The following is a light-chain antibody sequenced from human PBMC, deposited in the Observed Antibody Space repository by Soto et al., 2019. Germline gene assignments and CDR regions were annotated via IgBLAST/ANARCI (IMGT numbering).Light chain of an antibody. CDR1: QSLSGSY. CDR2: GAS. J-gene: IGKJ1*01. CDR3: QEYDNWPLWT. Sequence: EIVLTQSPGTLSLSPGEGATLSCRASQSLSGSYLAWYQQRPGQAPRLLIYGASTRATGIPDRFRGSGSGTDFTLTISRLGPEDFAVYYCQEYDNWPLWTFGQGTKVEVK. V-gene: IGKV3-20*01.